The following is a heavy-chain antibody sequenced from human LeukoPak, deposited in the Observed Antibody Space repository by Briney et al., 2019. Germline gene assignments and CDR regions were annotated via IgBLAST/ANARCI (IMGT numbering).Heavy chain of an antibody. CDR1: VLIFCSYA. J-gene: IGHJ6*03. D-gene: IGHD7-27*01. CDR2: ISGSGGCT. CDR3: AKHPEKPTGIYYYYYYMDV. V-gene: IGHV3-23*01. Sequence: PGGSERLLCTPSVLIFCSYAMSGLRRATEGGGVCVSAISGSGGCTLYAVCVGGRFTISRDNSKNTLYLQMNSLRAEDTAVYYCAKHPEKPTGIYYYYYYMDVWGKGTTVTVSS.